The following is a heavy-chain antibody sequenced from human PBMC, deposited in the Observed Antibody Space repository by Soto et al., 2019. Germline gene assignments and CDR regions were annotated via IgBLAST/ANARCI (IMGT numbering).Heavy chain of an antibody. V-gene: IGHV3-21*01. CDR2: ISSTTNYI. CDR3: ARESEDLPSNFDY. CDR1: GFTFTRYS. Sequence: GGSLRLSCAASGFTFTRYSMNWVRQAPGKGLEWVSSISSTTNYIYYADSMKGRFTVSRDNAKNSVYLEMNSLSAEDTAVYYCARESEDLPSNFDYWGQGTLVTVSS. J-gene: IGHJ4*02.